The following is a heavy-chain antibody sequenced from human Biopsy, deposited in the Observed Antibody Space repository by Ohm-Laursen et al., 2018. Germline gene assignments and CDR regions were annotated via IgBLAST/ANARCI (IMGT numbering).Heavy chain of an antibody. CDR2: VIPISNTA. Sequence: GSSVKVSCKASGYTFTSYGISWVRQAPGRGLEWMGRVIPISNTANYAQNFQDRLTITADRSTNTAYMELNSLRSEDTAVYFCATLTEDYGASPDSWGQGTLVVVSS. CDR1: GYTFTSYG. V-gene: IGHV1-69*06. D-gene: IGHD4-17*01. J-gene: IGHJ4*02. CDR3: ATLTEDYGASPDS.